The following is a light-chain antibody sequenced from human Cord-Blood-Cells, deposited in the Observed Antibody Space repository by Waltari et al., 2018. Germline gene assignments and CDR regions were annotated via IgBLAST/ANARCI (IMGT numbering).Light chain of an antibody. J-gene: IGLJ2*01. Sequence: QSALTQPASVSGSPGQSITISCTGTSSYVGGYNYVSWYQQHPGKAPKLIIYDVSNRPSGVSNRFSGSKSGNTASLTISGLQAEDEADYYCSSYTSSSRVFGGGTKLTVL. V-gene: IGLV2-14*01. CDR1: SSYVGGYNY. CDR2: DVS. CDR3: SSYTSSSRV.